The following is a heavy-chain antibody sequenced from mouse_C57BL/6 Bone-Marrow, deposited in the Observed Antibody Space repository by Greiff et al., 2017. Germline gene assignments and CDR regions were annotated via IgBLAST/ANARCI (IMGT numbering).Heavy chain of an antibody. CDR2: ISGGGGNT. J-gene: IGHJ2*01. V-gene: IGHV5-9*01. CDR1: GFTFSSYT. CDR3: ARRELLDY. Sequence: EVKVEESGGGLVKPGGSLKLSCAASGFTFSSYTMSWVRQTPEKRLEWVATISGGGGNTYYPDSVKGRFTISRDNAKNTLYLQMSSLRSEDTALYYCARRELLDYWGQGTTLTVSS.